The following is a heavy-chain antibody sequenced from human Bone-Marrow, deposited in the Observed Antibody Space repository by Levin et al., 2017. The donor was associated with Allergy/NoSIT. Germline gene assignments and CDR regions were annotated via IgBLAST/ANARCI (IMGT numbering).Heavy chain of an antibody. CDR2: IYSAGNT. J-gene: IGHJ6*02. Sequence: SCAASGFTVSSNYLGWVRQAPGKGLEWVSVIYSAGNTYYADSVKGRFTISRANSKNTLYLQMNSLGAEDTAVYYCASLGGGYARTFYDVGVDGWGQGTTVTVS. CDR3: ASLGGGYARTFYDVGVDG. D-gene: IGHD6-25*01. CDR1: GFTVSSNY. V-gene: IGHV3-53*01.